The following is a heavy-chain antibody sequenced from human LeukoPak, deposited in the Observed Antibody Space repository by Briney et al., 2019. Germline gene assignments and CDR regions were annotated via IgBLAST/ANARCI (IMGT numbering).Heavy chain of an antibody. Sequence: GGSLRLSCAASGFTFSSYAMSWVRQAPGKGLEWVSAISGSGGSTYYADSVKGRFTISRDNSKNTLYLQMNSLRAEDTVVYYCAKARYCSGGSCLFDYWGQGTLVTVSS. CDR3: AKARYCSGGSCLFDY. D-gene: IGHD2-15*01. V-gene: IGHV3-23*01. CDR1: GFTFSSYA. CDR2: ISGSGGST. J-gene: IGHJ4*02.